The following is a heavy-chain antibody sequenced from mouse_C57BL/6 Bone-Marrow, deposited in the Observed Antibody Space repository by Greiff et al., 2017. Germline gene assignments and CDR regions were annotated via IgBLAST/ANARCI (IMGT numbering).Heavy chain of an antibody. J-gene: IGHJ2*01. CDR3: ARGQLRRQDY. D-gene: IGHD3-2*02. V-gene: IGHV1-55*01. CDR2: IYPGSGST. Sequence: QVQLQQPGAELVKPGASVKMSCKASGYTFTRYWITWVKQRPGQGLAWIGDIYPGSGSTNYNEKFKSKATLTVDTSTSTAYMQLSSLTSEDSAVYYCARGQLRRQDYWGQGTTLTVSS. CDR1: GYTFTRYW.